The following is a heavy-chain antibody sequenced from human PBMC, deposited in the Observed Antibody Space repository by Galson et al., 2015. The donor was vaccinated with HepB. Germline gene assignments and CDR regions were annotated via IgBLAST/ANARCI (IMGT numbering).Heavy chain of an antibody. CDR1: GFTFSSYA. D-gene: IGHD5-24*01. CDR2: ISYDGSNK. V-gene: IGHV3-30-3*01. J-gene: IGHJ6*03. Sequence: SLRLSCAASGFTFSSYAMHWVRQAPGKGLEWVAVISYDGSNKYYADSVKGRLTISRDNSKNTLYLQMNSLRAEDTAVYYCAREGDGYNVYYMDVWGKGTTVTVSS. CDR3: AREGDGYNVYYMDV.